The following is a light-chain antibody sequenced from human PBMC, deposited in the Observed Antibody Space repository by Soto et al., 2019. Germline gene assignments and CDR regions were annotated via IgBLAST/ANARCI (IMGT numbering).Light chain of an antibody. CDR1: VRDVGSFGP. J-gene: IGLJ1*01. V-gene: IGLV2-23*01. CDR3: CSSVGARAYV. Sequence: QSALTQPASASGSTGQSITISRTGSVRDVGSFGPVSWYQQHPGQVPKRIIYEGSRRPSGVSSRFSGSKSGNTASLTISGLQADDEADYYCCSSVGARAYVFGKGTKVIV. CDR2: EGS.